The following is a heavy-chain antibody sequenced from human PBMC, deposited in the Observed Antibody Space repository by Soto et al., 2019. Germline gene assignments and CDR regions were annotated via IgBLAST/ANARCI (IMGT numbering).Heavy chain of an antibody. Sequence: PGGSLRLSCAASGFTFANYAMSWVRQAPGKGLEWVSSISGSGGSTYYADSVKGRFTISRDNSKNTLYLQMNSLRAEDTAVYYCAKDDYDSSGYYSGGYFQHWGQGTLVTVSS. J-gene: IGHJ1*01. CDR2: ISGSGGST. D-gene: IGHD3-22*01. CDR3: AKDDYDSSGYYSGGYFQH. CDR1: GFTFANYA. V-gene: IGHV3-23*01.